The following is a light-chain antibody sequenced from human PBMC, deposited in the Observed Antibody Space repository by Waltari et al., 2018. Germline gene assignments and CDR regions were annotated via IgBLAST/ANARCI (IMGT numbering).Light chain of an antibody. V-gene: IGLV2-14*03. CDR3: SSYTSSSTRVV. CDR1: SRDVGGYNH. CDR2: DVS. J-gene: IGLJ2*01. Sequence: QSALTQPASVSGSPGPSITISCTGTSRDVGGYNHVSRYQQHPGKAPKLMIYDVSNRPSGVSNRFSGSKSGNTASLTISGLQAEDEADYYCSSYTSSSTRVVFGGGTKLTVL.